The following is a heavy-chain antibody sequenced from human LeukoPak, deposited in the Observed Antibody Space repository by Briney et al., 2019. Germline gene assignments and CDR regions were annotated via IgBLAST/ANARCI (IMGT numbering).Heavy chain of an antibody. D-gene: IGHD6-13*01. V-gene: IGHV3-30*02. Sequence: PGGTLRLSCAASGFTFSGYGMHWVREAPGKGLEGGAFFRYVGSGKHYGDSVKGRFTISRDNSKNRLYLQMDSLRAEDTAVYYCAKDPVRYSSSCPGYWGQGTLVTVSS. CDR3: AKDPVRYSSSCPGY. CDR1: GFTFSGYG. CDR2: FRYVGSGK. J-gene: IGHJ4*02.